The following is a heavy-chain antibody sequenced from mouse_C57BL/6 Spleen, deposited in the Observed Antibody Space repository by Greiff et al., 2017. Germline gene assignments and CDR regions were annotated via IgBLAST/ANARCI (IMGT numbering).Heavy chain of an antibody. V-gene: IGHV1-81*01. J-gene: IGHJ2*01. Sequence: VKLQESGAELARPGASVKLSCKASGYTFTSYGISWVKQRTGQGLEWIGEIYPRSGNTYYNEKFKGKATLTADKSSSTAYMEIRSMTSEDSAVYFCARELGRGYWGQGTTLTVSS. CDR1: GYTFTSYG. CDR3: ARELGRGY. D-gene: IGHD4-1*01. CDR2: IYPRSGNT.